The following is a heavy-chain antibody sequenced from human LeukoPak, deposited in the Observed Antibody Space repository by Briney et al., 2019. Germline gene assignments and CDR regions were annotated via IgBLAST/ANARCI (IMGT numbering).Heavy chain of an antibody. CDR3: ARRLSDFWSGSKYNWFDP. CDR2: IYYSGST. Sequence: SETLSLTCTVSGGSISSSSYYWGWIRQPPGKGLEWIGSIYYSGSTYYNPSLKSRVTISVDTSKNQLSLKLSSVTAADTAVYYCARRLSDFWSGSKYNWFDPWGQGTLVTVSS. V-gene: IGHV4-39*01. D-gene: IGHD3-3*01. J-gene: IGHJ5*02. CDR1: GGSISSSSYY.